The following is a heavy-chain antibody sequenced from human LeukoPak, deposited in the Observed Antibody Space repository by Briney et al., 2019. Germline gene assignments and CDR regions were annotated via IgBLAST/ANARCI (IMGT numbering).Heavy chain of an antibody. CDR3: ARQPDIVVVDSWFDL. Sequence: WETLPLTCTASGGTITSSGFYWGWIRQPPGKGLEWIGNIYYGGSAYYNPSLKSRVTISVDTSKNQFSLKLSSVTAADTAVYYCARQPDIVVVDSWFDLWGQGTLVGVS. V-gene: IGHV4-39*07. CDR2: IYYGGSA. CDR1: GGTITSSGFY. D-gene: IGHD2-15*01. J-gene: IGHJ5*02.